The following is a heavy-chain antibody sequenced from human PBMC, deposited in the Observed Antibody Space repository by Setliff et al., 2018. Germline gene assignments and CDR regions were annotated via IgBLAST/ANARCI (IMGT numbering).Heavy chain of an antibody. CDR2: VHYDGVNK. J-gene: IGHJ4*02. D-gene: IGHD6-13*01. V-gene: IGHV3-30*02. Sequence: GGSLRLSCAASGFTFSTYYMHWVRQPPGKGLEWVAFVHYDGVNKHYRDSVKGRFTISRDNSKNTLYLQMNSLRPDDTAVYYCARDRVAAAGEIRYYFDYWGQGTLVTVSS. CDR3: ARDRVAAAGEIRYYFDY. CDR1: GFTFSTYY.